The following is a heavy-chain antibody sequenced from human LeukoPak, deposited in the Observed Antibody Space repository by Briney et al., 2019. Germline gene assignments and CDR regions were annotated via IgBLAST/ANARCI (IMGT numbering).Heavy chain of an antibody. CDR3: ARGRPRGIAAAPIKNWFDP. V-gene: IGHV4-34*01. Sequence: PSETLSLTCGVYGESFSGYYWSWIRQPPGKGLEWIGEINHSGSTNYNPSLKSRVTISVDTSKNQFSLKLSSVTAADTAVYYCARGRPRGIAAAPIKNWFDPWGQGTLITVSS. J-gene: IGHJ5*02. CDR2: INHSGST. CDR1: GESFSGYY. D-gene: IGHD6-13*01.